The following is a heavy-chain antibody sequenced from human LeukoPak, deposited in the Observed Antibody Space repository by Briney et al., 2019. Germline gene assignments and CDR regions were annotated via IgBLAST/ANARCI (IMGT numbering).Heavy chain of an antibody. J-gene: IGHJ4*02. CDR1: GGTFSSYA. V-gene: IGHV1-69*04. CDR2: IIPILGIA. Sequence: SVKVSCKASGGTFSSYAISWVRQAPGQGLEWMGRIIPILGIANYAQKFQGRVTITADKSTSTAYMELSSLRSEDTAVYYCAGEGEVGANDYWGQGTLVTVSS. CDR3: AGEGEVGANDY. D-gene: IGHD4/OR15-4a*01.